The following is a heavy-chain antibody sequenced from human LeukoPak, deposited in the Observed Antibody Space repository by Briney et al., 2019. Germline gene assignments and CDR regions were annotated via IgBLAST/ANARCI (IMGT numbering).Heavy chain of an antibody. D-gene: IGHD1-1*01. V-gene: IGHV4-4*07. CDR3: ARVGSAGISYNTAN. J-gene: IGHJ4*02. CDR2: IYTSGST. CDR1: RGSISIYY. Sequence: SQTLSLTSTLSRGSISIYYSSSIWHPPRKGHGWIWRIYTSGSTNYTPSLKSRVTISVDTSKNQFSLKLSSVTAADTAVYYCARVGSAGISYNTANWGQGKLVTVSS.